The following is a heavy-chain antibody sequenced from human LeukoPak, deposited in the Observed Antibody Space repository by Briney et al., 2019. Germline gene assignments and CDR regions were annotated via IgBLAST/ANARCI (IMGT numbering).Heavy chain of an antibody. J-gene: IGHJ5*02. CDR3: ARSGISRWFDP. CDR2: IYSGGST. Sequence: GGSLRLSCAASGFTVSSNYMSWVRQAPGKGLEWVSVIYSGGSTYYADSVKGRFTISRDNSKNTLYLQMNSLRAEDTAVYYCARSGISRWFDPWGQGTLVTVSS. V-gene: IGHV3-66*01. D-gene: IGHD1-14*01. CDR1: GFTVSSNY.